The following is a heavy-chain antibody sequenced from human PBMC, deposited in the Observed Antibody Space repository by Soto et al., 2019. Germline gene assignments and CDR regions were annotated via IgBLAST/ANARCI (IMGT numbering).Heavy chain of an antibody. D-gene: IGHD3-16*01. V-gene: IGHV3-7*05. CDR1: GFTFTSYW. CDR3: ARLRFILMDRDFDS. Sequence: EVQLVESGGGLVQPGGSLRLSCAASGFTFTSYWMSWVRQAPGKGLEWVANIKQDGTSKYYVDSVKGRFTVSRDNAKSSVYLQMDSLRDDDTAVYRCARLRFILMDRDFDSWGQGTLVTVSS. CDR2: IKQDGTSK. J-gene: IGHJ4*02.